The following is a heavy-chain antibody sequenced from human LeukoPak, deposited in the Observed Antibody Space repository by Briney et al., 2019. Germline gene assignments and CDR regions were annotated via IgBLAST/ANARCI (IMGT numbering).Heavy chain of an antibody. CDR2: IGGSGGGT. Sequence: GGSLRLSCAASAFTFTSFAMTWVRQAPGKGLEWVSTIGGSGGGTFYADSVKGRFTISRDNAKSSVFLQMNSLRAEDTAVYYCARVGGHCTSTSCPPPDYWGQGTLVTVSS. CDR3: ARVGGHCTSTSCPPPDY. V-gene: IGHV3-23*01. J-gene: IGHJ4*02. CDR1: AFTFTSFA. D-gene: IGHD2-2*01.